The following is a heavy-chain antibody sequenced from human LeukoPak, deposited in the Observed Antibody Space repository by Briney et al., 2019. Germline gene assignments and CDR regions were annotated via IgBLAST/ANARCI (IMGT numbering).Heavy chain of an antibody. D-gene: IGHD6-13*01. Sequence: GGSLRLSCAASGFTFSNYEMNWVRQTPGKGLEWVSFISDNGRTKSYVDSVRGRFIISRDNAKTSLFLQMSSLRVEDTAVYYCARARIAAPLLDYWGPGTLVTVSS. CDR3: ARARIAAPLLDY. J-gene: IGHJ4*02. V-gene: IGHV3-48*03. CDR1: GFTFSNYE. CDR2: ISDNGRTK.